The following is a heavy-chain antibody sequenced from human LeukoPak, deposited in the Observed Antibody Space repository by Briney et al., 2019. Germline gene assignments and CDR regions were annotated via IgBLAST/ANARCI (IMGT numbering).Heavy chain of an antibody. CDR1: GGTFSSYA. J-gene: IGHJ4*02. Sequence: GSSVKVSCKASGGTFSSYAISWVRQAPGQGLEWMGGIIPIFGTANYAQKFQGRVTITTDESTSTAYMELSSLRSEDTAVYYCARALFRSNLLEVTDYWGQGTLVTVSS. D-gene: IGHD3-3*01. CDR3: ARALFRSNLLEVTDY. V-gene: IGHV1-69*05. CDR2: IIPIFGTA.